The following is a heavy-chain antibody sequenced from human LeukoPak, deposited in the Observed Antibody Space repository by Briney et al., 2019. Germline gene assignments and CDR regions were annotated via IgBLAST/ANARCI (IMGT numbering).Heavy chain of an antibody. J-gene: IGHJ6*03. CDR2: IYYSGST. CDR3: ARAGPEEPPYYYYYYYMDV. D-gene: IGHD1-14*01. V-gene: IGHV4-39*01. CDR1: GGSISSSNYY. Sequence: PSETLSLTCTVSGGSISSSNYYWGWIRQSPGKGLEWIGNIYYSGSTYYNPSLKSRVIISVDTSKNQFSLRLSSVTAADTAVYYCARAGPEEPPYYYYYYYMDVWGKGTTVTVSS.